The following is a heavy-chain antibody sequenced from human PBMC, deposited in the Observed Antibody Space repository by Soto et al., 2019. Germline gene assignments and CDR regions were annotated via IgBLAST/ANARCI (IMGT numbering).Heavy chain of an antibody. J-gene: IGHJ4*02. CDR1: GYSFSTYW. CDR3: TTDDESNFAY. V-gene: IGHV5-51*01. CDR2: IHPGDSET. Sequence: GESLKISCRVSGYSFSTYWIGWVRQMSGKGLEWVGIIHPGDSETRYSRSFQGRVTISADRSINTAYLQWSSLKASDTAMYYCTTDDESNFAYWGQGTLVTVSS.